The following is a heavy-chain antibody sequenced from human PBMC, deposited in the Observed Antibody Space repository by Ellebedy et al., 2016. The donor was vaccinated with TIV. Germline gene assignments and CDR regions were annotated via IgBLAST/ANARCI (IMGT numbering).Heavy chain of an antibody. J-gene: IGHJ5*02. V-gene: IGHV3-23*01. Sequence: PGGSLRLSCAASRFIFSNYPMNWVRQAPGKGLEWVSGISGSGGASNFADSVKGRFAISRDNSENTVYLQMNRLRVNDTGVYYCARGDSRGWYRPQWFDPWGQGILVTVSS. CDR3: ARGDSRGWYRPQWFDP. CDR2: ISGSGGAS. D-gene: IGHD6-19*01. CDR1: RFIFSNYP.